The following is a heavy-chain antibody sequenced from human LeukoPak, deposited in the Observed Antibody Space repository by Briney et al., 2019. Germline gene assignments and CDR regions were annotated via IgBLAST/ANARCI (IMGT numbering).Heavy chain of an antibody. CDR3: AKDLWFGEYKADY. V-gene: IGHV3-23*01. CDR1: GFTFSSYA. Sequence: GGSLRLSCAASGFTFSSYAMSWVRQAPGKGLEWVSAIIGSGGSTYYADSVKGRFTISRDNSKNTLYLQMNSLRAEDTAVYYCAKDLWFGEYKADYWGQGTLVTVSS. J-gene: IGHJ4*02. D-gene: IGHD3-10*01. CDR2: IIGSGGST.